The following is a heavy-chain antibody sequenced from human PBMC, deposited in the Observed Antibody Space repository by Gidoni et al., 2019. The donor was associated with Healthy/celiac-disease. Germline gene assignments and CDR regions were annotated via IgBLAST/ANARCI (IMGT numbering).Heavy chain of an antibody. CDR3: ARGKWEYCSGGSCYSLGDKYYFDY. Sequence: QVQLQESGPGLVKPSQTLSLTCTVSGGSISSGDYYWSWIRQPPGKGLEWIGYIYYSGSTYYNPSLKSRVTISVDTSKNQFSLKLSSVTAADTAVYYCARGKWEYCSGGSCYSLGDKYYFDYWGQGTLVTVSS. J-gene: IGHJ4*02. CDR1: GGSISSGDYY. V-gene: IGHV4-30-4*01. CDR2: IYYSGST. D-gene: IGHD2-15*01.